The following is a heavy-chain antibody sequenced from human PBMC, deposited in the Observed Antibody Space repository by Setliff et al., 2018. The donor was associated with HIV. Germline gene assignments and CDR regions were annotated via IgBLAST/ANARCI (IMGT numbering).Heavy chain of an antibody. D-gene: IGHD1-26*01. V-gene: IGHV4-38-2*01. J-gene: IGHJ4*02. CDR2: IYITEDT. Sequence: SETLSLTCALSGYSISNGYYWGWIRQPAGKGLEWIGHIYITEDTDYNPSLKSRVTISVDTSKNQFSLKLSSLTAADTAVYYCARYRRDDYYLTAYFDSWGQGTLVTVSS. CDR1: GYSISNGYY. CDR3: ARYRRDDYYLTAYFDS.